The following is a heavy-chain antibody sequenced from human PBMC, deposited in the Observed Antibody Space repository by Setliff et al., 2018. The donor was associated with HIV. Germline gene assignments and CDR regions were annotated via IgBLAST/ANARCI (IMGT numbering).Heavy chain of an antibody. Sequence: ASVKVSCKASGYTFTGYYMHWVRQAPGQGLEWMGWMNPKSGNTGYARKFQGRVTMTRKTSISTAYMELRSLRSDDTAVYYCARGYCSSTSCYGIYYFDNWGQGTPVTVSS. J-gene: IGHJ4*02. CDR2: MNPKSGNT. D-gene: IGHD2-2*01. CDR3: ARGYCSSTSCYGIYYFDN. CDR1: GYTFTGYY. V-gene: IGHV1-8*02.